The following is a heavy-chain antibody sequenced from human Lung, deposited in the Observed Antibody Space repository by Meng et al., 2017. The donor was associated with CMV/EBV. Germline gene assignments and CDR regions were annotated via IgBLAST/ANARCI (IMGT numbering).Heavy chain of an antibody. CDR1: GGSIRSGNW. CDR2: NDHSGST. CDR3: SSFPPPGKQWLVTDY. J-gene: IGHJ4*02. Sequence: GQRTEAGQRLVKPWGHLSRTGVGSGGSIRSGNWWSGARQPPGKGPEWSGENDHSGSTNSNPSLQSRVTISVDKSKNQFSLKRSSVTAADTAVYYYSSFPPPGKQWLVTDYWGQGTLVTVSS. V-gene: IGHV4-4*02. D-gene: IGHD6-19*01.